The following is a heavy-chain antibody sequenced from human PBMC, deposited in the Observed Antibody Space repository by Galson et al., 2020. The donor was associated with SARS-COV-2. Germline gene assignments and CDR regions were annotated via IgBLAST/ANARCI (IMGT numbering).Heavy chain of an antibody. D-gene: IGHD6-13*01. V-gene: IGHV1-18*01. CDR2: LNTYNGDT. CDR1: GYTFSSYT. CDR3: ARHGSTASGYNWFDP. Sequence: ASVKVSCKASGYTFSSYTISWVRQAPGKGLEWMGWLNTYNGDTKFAQKLQGRVSMTTDTSTNTAYMELRSLNSDDTAVYYCARHGSTASGYNWFDPWGQGTLVTVSS. J-gene: IGHJ5*02.